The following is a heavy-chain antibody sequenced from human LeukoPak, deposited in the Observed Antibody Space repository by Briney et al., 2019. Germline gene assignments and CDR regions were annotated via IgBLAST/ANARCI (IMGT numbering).Heavy chain of an antibody. CDR1: GFTLSTYA. J-gene: IGHJ4*02. CDR3: ARESSGYYVFDY. V-gene: IGHV3-30-3*01. CDR2: ISYDGSNK. D-gene: IGHD3-22*01. Sequence: GGSLRLSCAASGFTLSTYAMHWVRQAPGKGLEWVAVISYDGSNKYYADSVKGRFTISRDNSKNTLYLQMNSLRVEDTAVYYCARESSGYYVFDYWGQGTLVTVSS.